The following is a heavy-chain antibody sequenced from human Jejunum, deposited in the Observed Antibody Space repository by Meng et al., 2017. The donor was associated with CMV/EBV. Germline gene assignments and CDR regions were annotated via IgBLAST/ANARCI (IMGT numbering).Heavy chain of an antibody. J-gene: IGHJ4*02. V-gene: IGHV3-23*01. CDR1: GFTVTTFA. CDR3: ARSATGTWSTFDY. Sequence: GFTVTTFAMSWVRQAPGKGLEWVSGVSGTGGGNPYSADSVKGRFIISKDNPTGTLFLQMTNVRPDDTAVYYCARSATGTWSTFDYWGQGTVVTVSS. D-gene: IGHD1-14*01. CDR2: VSGTGGGNP.